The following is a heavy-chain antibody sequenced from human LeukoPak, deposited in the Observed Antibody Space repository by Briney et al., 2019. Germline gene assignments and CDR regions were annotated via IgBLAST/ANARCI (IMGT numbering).Heavy chain of an antibody. CDR3: ARLSSGSYYVIDY. J-gene: IGHJ4*02. CDR2: IYHSGST. V-gene: IGHV4-38-2*01. CDR1: GYSISSGYY. D-gene: IGHD1-26*01. Sequence: SETLSLTCAVSGYSISSGYYWGWVRQPPGKGLEWIGSIYHSGSTYYNPSLKSRVTISVDTSKNQFSLKLSSVTAADTAVYYCARLSSGSYYVIDYWGQGTLVTVSS.